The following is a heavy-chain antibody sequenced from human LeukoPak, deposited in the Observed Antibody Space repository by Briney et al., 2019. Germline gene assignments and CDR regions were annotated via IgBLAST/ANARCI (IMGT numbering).Heavy chain of an antibody. J-gene: IGHJ4*02. D-gene: IGHD6-6*01. CDR1: GFTFTHSW. CDR2: IKQDGSEK. Sequence: GGSLRLSCAASGFTFTHSWMSWVRQAPGKGLEWVANIKQDGSEKYYVDSVEGRFTISRDNAKNSVSLQMNRLRGEDTAVYYCVRALGSSSADYWGQGTLVTVSS. V-gene: IGHV3-7*01. CDR3: VRALGSSSADY.